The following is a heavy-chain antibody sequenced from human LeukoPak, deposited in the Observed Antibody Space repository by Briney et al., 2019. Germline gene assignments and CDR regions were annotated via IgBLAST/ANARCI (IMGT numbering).Heavy chain of an antibody. Sequence: GGSLRLSCAASGFTLSNAWMNWVRQAPGKGLEWVSSISSSSSYIYYADSVKGRFTISRDNAKNSLYLQMNSLRAEDTAVYYCARDLDVKTGGFDYWGQGTLVTVSS. J-gene: IGHJ4*02. CDR1: GFTLSNAW. CDR2: ISSSSSYI. V-gene: IGHV3-21*01. CDR3: ARDLDVKTGGFDY. D-gene: IGHD3-16*01.